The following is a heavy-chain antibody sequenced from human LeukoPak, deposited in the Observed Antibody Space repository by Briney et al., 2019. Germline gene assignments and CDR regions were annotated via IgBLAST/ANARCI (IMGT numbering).Heavy chain of an antibody. V-gene: IGHV3-23*01. J-gene: IGHJ3*02. CDR1: GFTFSSYA. CDR2: ISNSGGGT. CDR3: AKDNYYGSGSYYDDAFDI. Sequence: GGSLRLSCAASGFTFSSYAMSWVRQAPGKGLEWVSTISNSGGGTYYADSVRGRFTISRDNSKNTLYLQMNSLRAEDTAVYYCAKDNYYGSGSYYDDAFDIWGQGTMVTVSS. D-gene: IGHD3-10*01.